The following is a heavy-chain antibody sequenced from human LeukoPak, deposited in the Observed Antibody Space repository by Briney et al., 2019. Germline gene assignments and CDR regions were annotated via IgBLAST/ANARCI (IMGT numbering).Heavy chain of an antibody. D-gene: IGHD3-22*01. Sequence: GESLKTSCKGSGYSFTSYWIGWVRQMPGKGLEWMGIIYPGDSDTRYSPSFQGQVTISADKSISTAYLQWSSLKASDTAMYYCARHGDSSGYPYYGMDVWGQGTTVTVSS. J-gene: IGHJ6*02. V-gene: IGHV5-51*01. CDR2: IYPGDSDT. CDR3: ARHGDSSGYPYYGMDV. CDR1: GYSFTSYW.